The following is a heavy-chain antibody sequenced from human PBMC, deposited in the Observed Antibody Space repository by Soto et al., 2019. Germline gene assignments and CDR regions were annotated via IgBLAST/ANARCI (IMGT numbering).Heavy chain of an antibody. V-gene: IGHV1-46*01. CDR1: GYTFTSYY. CDR3: ARDNSRAIVVVVAASPSIDY. D-gene: IGHD2-15*01. CDR2: INPSGGST. Sequence: QVQLVQSGAEVKKPGASVKVSCKASGYTFTSYYMHWVRQAPGQGLEWMRIINPSGGSTSYAQKFQGRVTMTRDQSTSTVYMELSSLRSEDTAVYYCARDNSRAIVVVVAASPSIDYWGQGTLVTVSS. J-gene: IGHJ4*02.